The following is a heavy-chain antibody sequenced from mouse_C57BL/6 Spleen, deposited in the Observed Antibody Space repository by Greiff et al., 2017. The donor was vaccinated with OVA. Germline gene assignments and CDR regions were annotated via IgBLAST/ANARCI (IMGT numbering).Heavy chain of an antibody. J-gene: IGHJ4*01. D-gene: IGHD2-2*01. CDR3: ARRGYGRAMDY. CDR2: ISNLAYSI. V-gene: IGHV5-15*01. Sequence: EVQLMESGGGLVQPGGSLKLSCAASGFTFSDYGMAWVRQAPRKGPEWVAFISNLAYSIYYADTVTGRFTISRENAKNTLYLEMSSLRSEDTAMYYCARRGYGRAMDYWGQGTSVTVSS. CDR1: GFTFSDYG.